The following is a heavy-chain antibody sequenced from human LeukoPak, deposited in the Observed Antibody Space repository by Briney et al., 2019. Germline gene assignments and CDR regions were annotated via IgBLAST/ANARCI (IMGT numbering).Heavy chain of an antibody. CDR1: GFTFSDYY. CDR3: AKEGSGYELDY. J-gene: IGHJ4*02. V-gene: IGHV3-11*04. Sequence: GGSLRLSCAASGFTFSDYYMSWIRQAPGKGLEWVSYISSSGSTIYYADSVKGRFTISRDNSKNTLYLQMNSLRAEDTAVYYCAKEGSGYELDYWGQGTLVTVSS. CDR2: ISSSGSTI. D-gene: IGHD5-12*01.